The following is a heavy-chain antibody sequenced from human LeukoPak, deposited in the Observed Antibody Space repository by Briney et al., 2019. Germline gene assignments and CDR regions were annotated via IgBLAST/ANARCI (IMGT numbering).Heavy chain of an antibody. CDR2: IYYGGST. Sequence: GALRPSCAASGFTFSSYAMSWVRQAPGKGLEWIGYIYYGGSTNYNPSLKSRVTISVDTSKHQFSLKLSSVTAADTAVYYCASGGADDAFDIWGQGTMVTVSS. CDR3: ASGGADDAFDI. J-gene: IGHJ3*02. D-gene: IGHD2-21*01. V-gene: IGHV4-59*08. CDR1: GFTFSSYA.